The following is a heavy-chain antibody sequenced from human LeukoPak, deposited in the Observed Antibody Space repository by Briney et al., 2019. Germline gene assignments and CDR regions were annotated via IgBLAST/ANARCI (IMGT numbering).Heavy chain of an antibody. D-gene: IGHD6-13*01. CDR2: MNPNSGNT. Sequence: ASVKVSCKASGYTFTSYDINWVRQATGQGLEWMGWMNPNSGNTGYAQKFQGRATMTRNTSISTAYMELSSLRSEDTAVYYCAREPRSSWYRVAFDIWGQGTMVTVSS. CDR1: GYTFTSYD. CDR3: AREPRSSWYRVAFDI. J-gene: IGHJ3*02. V-gene: IGHV1-8*01.